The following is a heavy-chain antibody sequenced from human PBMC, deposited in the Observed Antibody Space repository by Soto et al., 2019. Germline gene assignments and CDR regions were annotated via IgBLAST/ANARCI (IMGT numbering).Heavy chain of an antibody. V-gene: IGHV1-3*01. D-gene: IGHD4-17*01. CDR3: AKHDHGEAFAFDI. J-gene: IGHJ3*02. Sequence: GASVKVSCKASGYTFTSYAMHWVRQAPGQRLEWMGWINAGNGNTKYSQKFQGRVTITRDTSASTAYMELSSLRSEDTAVYYCAKHDHGEAFAFDIWGQGTMVTVSS. CDR2: INAGNGNT. CDR1: GYTFTSYA.